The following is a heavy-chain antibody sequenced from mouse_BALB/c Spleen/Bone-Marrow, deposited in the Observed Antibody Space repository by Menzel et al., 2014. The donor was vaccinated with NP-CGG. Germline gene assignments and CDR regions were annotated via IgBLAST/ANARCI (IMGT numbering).Heavy chain of an antibody. CDR2: IDPANDNN. CDR1: GFNIKDTY. CDR3: PRCFGGYGSGVNDV. Sequence: VHVTQSGAELVKPGASVKLSCTASGFNIKDTYMHWVKQRPEQGLEWIGRIDPANDNNKYDPKFQGKATITTDTSSNTAYLQLSRRTTEDNAGYLCPRCFGGYGSGVNDVWGPAPTVT. D-gene: IGHD1-1*01. V-gene: IGHV14-3*02. J-gene: IGHJ1*01.